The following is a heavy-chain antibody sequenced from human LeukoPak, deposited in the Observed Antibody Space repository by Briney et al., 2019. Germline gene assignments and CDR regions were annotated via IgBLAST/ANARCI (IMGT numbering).Heavy chain of an antibody. J-gene: IGHJ4*02. V-gene: IGHV3-30*18. Sequence: PGGSLRLSCAASGCTFSSYAMSWVRQAPGKGLEWVAVISYDGSNKYYADSVKGRFTISRDNSKNTLYLQMNSLRAEDTAVYYCAKDFSVIAVAGLYFDYWGQGTLVTVSS. CDR1: GCTFSSYA. CDR2: ISYDGSNK. D-gene: IGHD6-19*01. CDR3: AKDFSVIAVAGLYFDY.